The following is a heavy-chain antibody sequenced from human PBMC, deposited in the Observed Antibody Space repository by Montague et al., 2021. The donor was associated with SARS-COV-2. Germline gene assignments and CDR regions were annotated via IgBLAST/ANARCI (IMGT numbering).Heavy chain of an antibody. CDR3: ARQGRISMVRLNWFDP. D-gene: IGHD3-10*01. J-gene: IGHJ5*02. CDR2: IYYSGST. CDR1: GGSISSSSYY. V-gene: IGHV4-39*01. Sequence: SETLSLTCTVSGGSISSSSYYWGWFRQPPGKGLEWIGSIYYSGSTYYNPSLKSRVTISVDTSKNQFSLKLSSVTAADTAVYYCARQGRISMVRLNWFDPWGQGTLVTVSS.